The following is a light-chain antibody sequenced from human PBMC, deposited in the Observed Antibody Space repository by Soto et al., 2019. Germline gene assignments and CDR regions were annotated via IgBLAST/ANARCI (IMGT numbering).Light chain of an antibody. J-gene: IGKJ4*01. CDR1: QSISSW. Sequence: DIKMTQSPSTLSASVGDRVTITCRASQSISSWLAWYQQKPGKAPKLLMYAASTLQSGVPSRFSGSGSGTDFTLTISSLQPEDSATYYCQQLGSYLTFGGGTKV. CDR3: QQLGSYLT. V-gene: IGKV1-5*01. CDR2: AAS.